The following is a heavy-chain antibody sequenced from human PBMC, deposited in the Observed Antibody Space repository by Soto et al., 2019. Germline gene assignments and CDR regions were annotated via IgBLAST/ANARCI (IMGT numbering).Heavy chain of an antibody. CDR1: GGTFSSYA. D-gene: IGHD1-1*01. Sequence: QVQLVQSGAEVKKPGSSVKVSCKASGGTFSSYAISWVRQAPGQGLEWMGGIIPIFGTANYAQKFQGRVTITAANNTSSTYMEVISRRTADEAVVYCGRGRLRDGDNFGGYYYYGMDVWGQGTTVTVSS. J-gene: IGHJ6*02. V-gene: IGHV1-69*06. CDR2: IIPIFGTA. CDR3: GRGRLRDGDNFGGYYYYGMDV.